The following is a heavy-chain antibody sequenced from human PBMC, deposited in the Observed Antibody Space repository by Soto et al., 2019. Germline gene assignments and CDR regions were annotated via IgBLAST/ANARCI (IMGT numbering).Heavy chain of an antibody. CDR3: ARVANIFDFDN. CDR1: GYAVTSYW. CDR2: IYPGESDT. D-gene: IGHD2-21*01. J-gene: IGHJ4*01. Sequence: GESLKISCMGSGYAVTSYWSAWVRQMPGKGLEWIGIIYPGESDTIYSPSFQGQVTISADNSISTGYLQWSSLKASDTAMYYCARVANIFDFDNWGHGTLVTVSS. V-gene: IGHV5-51*03.